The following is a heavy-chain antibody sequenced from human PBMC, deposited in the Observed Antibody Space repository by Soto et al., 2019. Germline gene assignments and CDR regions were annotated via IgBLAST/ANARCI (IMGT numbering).Heavy chain of an antibody. CDR2: IIPIFGTA. J-gene: IGHJ6*02. CDR3: ASSDIVVVPAARVSYYYYGMDV. CDR1: GGTFSSYA. V-gene: IGHV1-69*01. D-gene: IGHD2-2*01. Sequence: QVQLVQSGAEVKKPGSSVKVSCKASGGTFSSYAIIWVRQAPGQGLEWMGGIIPIFGTANYAQKFQGRVTITADESTSTAYMELSSLRSEDTAVYYCASSDIVVVPAARVSYYYYGMDVWSQGTTVTVSS.